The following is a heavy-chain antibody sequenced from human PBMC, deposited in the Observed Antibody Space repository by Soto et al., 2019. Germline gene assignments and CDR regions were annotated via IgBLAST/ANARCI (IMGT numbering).Heavy chain of an antibody. D-gene: IGHD2-15*01. CDR3: AREIGYCFCGSCYSDAPFDY. J-gene: IGHJ4*02. Sequence: SETLSLTCTVSGGSISSGGYYWSWIRQHPGKGLEWIGYIYYSGSTYYNPSLKSRVTISVDTSKNQFSLKLSSVTAADTAVYYCAREIGYCFCGSCYSDAPFDYCGQRSLVPVSS. CDR2: IYYSGST. V-gene: IGHV4-31*03. CDR1: GGSISSGGYY.